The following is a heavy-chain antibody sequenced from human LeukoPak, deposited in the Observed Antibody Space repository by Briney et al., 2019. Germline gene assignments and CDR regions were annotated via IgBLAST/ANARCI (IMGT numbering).Heavy chain of an antibody. V-gene: IGHV1-2*02. CDR3: AIGPAIDY. CDR2: INPNRGGT. CDR1: GYTFSGYY. Sequence: GASVKVSCKSSGYTFSGYYMYWVRQAPGQGLEWMGWINPNRGGTNYAQKFQGRVTMTTDTSTSTAYMELRSLRSDDTAVYYCAIGPAIDYWGQGTLVTVSS. D-gene: IGHD2-2*01. J-gene: IGHJ4*02.